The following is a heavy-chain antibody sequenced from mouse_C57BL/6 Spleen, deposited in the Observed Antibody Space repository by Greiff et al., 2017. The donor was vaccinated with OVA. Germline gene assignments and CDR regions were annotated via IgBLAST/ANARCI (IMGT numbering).Heavy chain of an antibody. CDR2: ISYDGSN. D-gene: IGHD1-1*01. V-gene: IGHV3-6*01. CDR1: GYSITSGYY. CDR3: AREDYGSSYYYFDY. J-gene: IGHJ2*01. Sequence: EVKLQESGPGLVKPSQSLSLTCSVTGYSITSGYYWNWIRQFPGNKLEWMGYISYDGSNNYNPSLKNRIPITRDTSKNQFFLKLNSVTTEDTATYYCAREDYGSSYYYFDYWGQGTTLTVSS.